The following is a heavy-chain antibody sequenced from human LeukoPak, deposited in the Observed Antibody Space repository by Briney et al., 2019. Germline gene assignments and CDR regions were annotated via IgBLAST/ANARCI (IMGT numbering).Heavy chain of an antibody. CDR1: GFTFSSYG. Sequence: GGSLRLSCAASGFTFSSYGMHWVRQAPGKGLEWVAFIRYDGSNKYYADSVKGRFTISRDNSKNTLYLQMNSLRAEDTAVYYCAKDFKRITMVRGLFDYRGQGTLVTVSS. V-gene: IGHV3-30*02. J-gene: IGHJ4*02. CDR2: IRYDGSNK. D-gene: IGHD3-10*01. CDR3: AKDFKRITMVRGLFDY.